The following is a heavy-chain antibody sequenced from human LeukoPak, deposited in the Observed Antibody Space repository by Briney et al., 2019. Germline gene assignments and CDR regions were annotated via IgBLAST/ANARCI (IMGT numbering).Heavy chain of an antibody. J-gene: IGHJ4*02. D-gene: IGHD6-19*01. Sequence: PLETLSLTCTVSGGSISSYYWSWIRQPPGKGLEWIGYIYYSGSTNYNPSLKSRVTISVDTSKNQFSLKLSSVTAADTAVYYCARAYSSGWYLNWGQGTLVTVSS. V-gene: IGHV4-59*01. CDR1: GGSISSYY. CDR3: ARAYSSGWYLN. CDR2: IYYSGST.